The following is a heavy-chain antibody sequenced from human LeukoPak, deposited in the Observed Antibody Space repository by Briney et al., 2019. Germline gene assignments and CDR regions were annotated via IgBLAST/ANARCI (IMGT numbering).Heavy chain of an antibody. CDR3: ARDSIVGAINLDY. D-gene: IGHD1-26*01. V-gene: IGHV3-48*03. CDR2: ISSSGNAI. Sequence: GGSLRLSCAASGFPFSSYEMNWVRQAPGKGLEWISYISSSGNAIYYADSVKGRFTISRDNAKNSLYLQMNSLRAEDTAVYYCARDSIVGAINLDYWGQGTLVTVSS. CDR1: GFPFSSYE. J-gene: IGHJ4*02.